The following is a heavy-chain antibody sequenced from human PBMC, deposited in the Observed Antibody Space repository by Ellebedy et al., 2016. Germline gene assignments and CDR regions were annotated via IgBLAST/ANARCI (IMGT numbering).Heavy chain of an antibody. V-gene: IGHV1-2*02. CDR3: ARDPRVSSRYYFDY. CDR2: INPKSGDT. D-gene: IGHD1-26*01. J-gene: IGHJ4*01. Sequence: ASVKVSXXASGYTFKKYYMHWVRQAPGQGLEWMGWINPKSGDTNYAQKFQGRVTMTRDTSISTAYMELRRQRADDTAVYYCARDPRVSSRYYFDYWGHGTLVTVS. CDR1: GYTFKKYY.